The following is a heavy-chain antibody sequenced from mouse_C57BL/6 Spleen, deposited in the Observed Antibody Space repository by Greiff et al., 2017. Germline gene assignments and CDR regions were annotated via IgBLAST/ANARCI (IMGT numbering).Heavy chain of an antibody. CDR1: GFTFSDYG. V-gene: IGHV5-17*01. Sequence: EVKLVESGGGLVKPGGSLKLSCAASGFTFSDYGMHWVRQAPEKGLEWVAYISSGSSTIYYADTVKGRFTISRDNAKNTLFLQMTSLRSEDTAMYYCARPTVVARYFDVWGTGTTVTVSS. CDR3: ARPTVVARYFDV. J-gene: IGHJ1*03. D-gene: IGHD1-1*01. CDR2: ISSGSSTI.